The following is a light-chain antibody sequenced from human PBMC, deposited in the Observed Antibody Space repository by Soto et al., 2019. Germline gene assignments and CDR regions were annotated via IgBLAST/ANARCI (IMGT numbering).Light chain of an antibody. Sequence: EIVLTQSPATLSLSPGERATLSCRASQSVSSYLAWYQQKPGQAPRLLLYDASNRATGIPARFSGSGSGTDSTLTISSLETEDFAVYYCQQRSNWPPITFGQGTRLDIK. CDR2: DAS. V-gene: IGKV3-11*01. CDR1: QSVSSY. J-gene: IGKJ5*01. CDR3: QQRSNWPPIT.